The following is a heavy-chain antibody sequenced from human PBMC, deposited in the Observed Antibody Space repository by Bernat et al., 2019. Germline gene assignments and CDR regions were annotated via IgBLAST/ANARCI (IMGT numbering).Heavy chain of an antibody. D-gene: IGHD6-19*01. J-gene: IGHJ6*03. Sequence: VQLVESGGGLVQPGGSLRLSCAASGFTFSSYGMHWVRQAPGKGLEWVAVISYDGSNKYYADSVKGRFTISRDNSKNTLYLQMNSLRAEDTAVYYCAKDGYSSGWSLNYYYYMDVWGKGTTVTVSS. CDR1: GFTFSSYG. V-gene: IGHV3-30*18. CDR3: AKDGYSSGWSLNYYYYMDV. CDR2: ISYDGSNK.